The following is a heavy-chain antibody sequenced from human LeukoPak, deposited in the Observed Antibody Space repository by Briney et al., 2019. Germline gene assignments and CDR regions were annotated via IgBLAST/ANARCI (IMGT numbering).Heavy chain of an antibody. J-gene: IGHJ6*02. Sequence: ASVKVSCKASGYIFTSYGISWVRQAPGQGLEWMGGIIPIFGTANYAQKFQGRVTITADESTSTAYMELSSLRSEDTAVYYCGGTQQRYYYGMDVWGQGTTVTVSS. D-gene: IGHD1-7*01. CDR2: IIPIFGTA. V-gene: IGHV1-69*13. CDR3: GGTQQRYYYGMDV. CDR1: GYIFTSYG.